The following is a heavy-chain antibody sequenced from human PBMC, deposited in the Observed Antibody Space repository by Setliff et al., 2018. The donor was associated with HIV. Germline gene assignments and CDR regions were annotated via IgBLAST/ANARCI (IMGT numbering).Heavy chain of an antibody. CDR1: GYSISSGYY. Sequence: SETLSLTCAVSGYSISSGYYWGWVRQPPGEGLEWIGEINHSGSTNYNPSLKSRVTISVDTSKNQFSLKLTSVTAADTAVYYCARDPKHSSSGDLEYWSQGTLVTVSS. V-gene: IGHV4-38-2*02. D-gene: IGHD3-22*01. J-gene: IGHJ4*02. CDR2: INHSGST. CDR3: ARDPKHSSSGDLEY.